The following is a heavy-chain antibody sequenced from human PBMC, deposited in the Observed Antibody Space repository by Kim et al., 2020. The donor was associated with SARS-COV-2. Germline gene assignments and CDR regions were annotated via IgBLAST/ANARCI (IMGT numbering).Heavy chain of an antibody. CDR2: ISYDGSNK. CDR3: AKPSGLLWFGALRTGFDY. CDR1: GFTFSSYG. J-gene: IGHJ4*02. V-gene: IGHV3-30*18. Sequence: GGSLRLSCAASGFTFSSYGMHWVRQAPGKGLEWVAVISYDGSNKYYADSVKGRFTISRDNSKNTLYLQMNSLRAEDTAVYYCAKPSGLLWFGALRTGFDYWGQGTLVTVSS. D-gene: IGHD3-10*01.